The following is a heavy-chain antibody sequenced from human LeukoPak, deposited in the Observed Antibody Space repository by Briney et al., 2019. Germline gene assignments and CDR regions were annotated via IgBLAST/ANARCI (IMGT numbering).Heavy chain of an antibody. CDR2: INSDGSST. D-gene: IGHD2-15*01. CDR3: ARDRYSGGSCYANDY. Sequence: GGSLRLSCAASGFTFSSYWMHWVRQAPGKGLVWVSRINSDGSSTSYADSVKGRFTISRDNAKNTLYLQMNSLRAEDTAVYYCARDRYSGGSCYANDYWGQGTLVTVSS. V-gene: IGHV3-74*01. CDR1: GFTFSSYW. J-gene: IGHJ4*02.